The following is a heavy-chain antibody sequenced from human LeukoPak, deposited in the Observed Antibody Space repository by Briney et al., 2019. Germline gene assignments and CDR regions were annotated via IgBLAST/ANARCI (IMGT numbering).Heavy chain of an antibody. CDR1: GGTFSSYA. CDR2: IIPIFGTA. J-gene: IGHJ4*02. Sequence: SVKVSCKASGGTFSSYAISWVRQAPGQGLEWMGGIIPIFGTANYAQKFQGRVTITTDESTSTAYMELSSLRSEDTAVYYCARGGYYYDSSGYYLGDYFDYWGQGTLVTVSS. V-gene: IGHV1-69*05. CDR3: ARGGYYYDSSGYYLGDYFDY. D-gene: IGHD3-22*01.